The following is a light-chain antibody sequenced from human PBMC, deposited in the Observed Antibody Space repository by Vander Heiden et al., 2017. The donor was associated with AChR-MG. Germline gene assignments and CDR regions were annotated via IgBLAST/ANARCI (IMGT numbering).Light chain of an antibody. CDR2: RAS. CDR1: QTIGTW. J-gene: IGKJ2*01. V-gene: IGKV1-5*03. Sequence: DIQMTQSPSTLSASVGDRVTITCRASQTIGTWLAWYQKKPGKAPNLLIYRASSLDNGVPSRFSGSGSGTEFTLTISSLQPDDFATYYCQQYPSYPSTFGQGTKLEI. CDR3: QQYPSYPST.